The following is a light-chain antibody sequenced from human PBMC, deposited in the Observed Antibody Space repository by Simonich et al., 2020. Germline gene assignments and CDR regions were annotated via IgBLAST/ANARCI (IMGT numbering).Light chain of an antibody. J-gene: IGLJ3*02. CDR3: VLYMGSGIWV. V-gene: IGLV8-61*01. CDR2: STT. CDR1: SGSVSTSYY. Sequence: QTVVTQEPSFSVSPGGTVTLTCGLSSGSVSTSYYPSWYQQTPGPAPRPPSYSTTTRSSGFPDRFSGSILGNKAALTITGAQADDESDYYCVLYMGSGIWVFGGGTKLTVL.